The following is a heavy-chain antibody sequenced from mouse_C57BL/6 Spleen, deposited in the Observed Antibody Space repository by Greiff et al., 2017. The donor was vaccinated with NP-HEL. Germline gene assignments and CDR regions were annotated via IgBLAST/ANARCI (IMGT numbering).Heavy chain of an antibody. CDR3: ARSYYGYDAWFAY. Sequence: VQLQQSGPELVKPGASVKIPCKASGYTFTDYNMDWVKQSHGKSLEWIGDINPNNGGTIYNQKFKGKATLTVDKSSSTAYMELRSLTSEDTAVYYCARSYYGYDAWFAYWGQGTLVTVSA. CDR2: INPNNGGT. CDR1: GYTFTDYN. V-gene: IGHV1-18*01. J-gene: IGHJ3*01. D-gene: IGHD2-9*01.